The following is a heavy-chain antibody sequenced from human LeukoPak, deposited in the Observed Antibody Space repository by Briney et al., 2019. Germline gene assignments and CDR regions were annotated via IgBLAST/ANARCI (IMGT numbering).Heavy chain of an antibody. CDR1: GFTFSDYY. J-gene: IGHJ5*02. CDR3: ARVTNWNYVFWFDP. D-gene: IGHD1-7*01. CDR2: ISSSGSTI. V-gene: IGHV3-11*01. Sequence: PGGSLRLSCAASGFTFSDYYMIWIRQAPGKGLEWVSYISSSGSTIYYADSVKGRFTISRDNAKNSLYLQMNSLRAEDTAVYYCARVTNWNYVFWFDPWGQGTLVTVSS.